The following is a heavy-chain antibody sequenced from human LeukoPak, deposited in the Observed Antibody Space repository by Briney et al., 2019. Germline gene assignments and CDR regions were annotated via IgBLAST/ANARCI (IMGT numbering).Heavy chain of an antibody. D-gene: IGHD2-2*01. CDR3: ARAEYCSSTSCYVFDY. J-gene: IGHJ4*02. CDR1: GYTFTSYG. V-gene: IGHV1-69*04. CDR2: IIPILGIA. Sequence: ASVKVSCKASGYTFTSYGINWVRQAPGQGLEWMGRIIPILGIANYAQKFQGRVTITADKSTSTAYMELSSLRSEDTAVYYCARAEYCSSTSCYVFDYWGQGTLVTVSS.